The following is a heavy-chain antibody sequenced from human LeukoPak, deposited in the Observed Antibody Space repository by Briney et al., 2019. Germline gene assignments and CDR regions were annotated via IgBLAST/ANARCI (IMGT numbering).Heavy chain of an antibody. CDR1: GFTVSSNY. D-gene: IGHD6-6*01. V-gene: IGHV3-23*01. J-gene: IGHJ4*02. Sequence: GGSLRLSCAASGFTVSSNYMSWVRQAPGKGLEWVSAISGSGGSTYYADSVKGRFTISRDNSKNTLYLQMNSLRAEDTAVYYCAKKWNEQLGPNYFDYWGQGTLVTVSS. CDR2: ISGSGGST. CDR3: AKKWNEQLGPNYFDY.